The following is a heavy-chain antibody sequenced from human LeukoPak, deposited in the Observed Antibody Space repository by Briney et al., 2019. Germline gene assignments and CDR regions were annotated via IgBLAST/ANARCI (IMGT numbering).Heavy chain of an antibody. J-gene: IGHJ4*02. CDR2: INSDGSST. V-gene: IGHV3-74*01. CDR3: AKDPRGSYRTEFDY. CDR1: GFTFGSYW. D-gene: IGHD1-26*01. Sequence: GGSLRLSCAASGFTFGSYWMHWVRQAPGKGLVWVSRINSDGSSTSYADSVKGRFTISRDNSKNTLYLQMNSLRAEDTAVYYCAKDPRGSYRTEFDYWGQGTLVTVSS.